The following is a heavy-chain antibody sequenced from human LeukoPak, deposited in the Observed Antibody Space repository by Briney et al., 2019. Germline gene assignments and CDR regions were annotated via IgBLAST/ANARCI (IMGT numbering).Heavy chain of an antibody. CDR3: AKDPSPYTSGWYADS. J-gene: IGHJ5*01. Sequence: GGSLRLSCAASGFTFSSYAMSWVRQAPGKGLEWLSLISGRGGTTYYADSARGRFAISRDNSKNTLYLQMNSLRAEDTAVYYCAKDPSPYTSGWYADSWGQGTLVTVSS. D-gene: IGHD6-19*01. CDR2: ISGRGGTT. V-gene: IGHV3-23*01. CDR1: GFTFSSYA.